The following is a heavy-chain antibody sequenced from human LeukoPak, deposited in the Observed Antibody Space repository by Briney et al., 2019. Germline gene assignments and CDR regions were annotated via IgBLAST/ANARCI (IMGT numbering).Heavy chain of an antibody. CDR3: ASGHYDCSGTRFDY. CDR1: GGSISSYY. J-gene: IGHJ4*02. Sequence: PSETLSLTCTVSGGSISSYYWSWIRQPPGKGLEWIGHIYYSGRIKYNPSLKSRVTISVDTSKNQFSLKLSSVTAADTAVYYCASGHYDCSGTRFDYWGQGTLVTASS. CDR2: IYYSGRI. D-gene: IGHD3-22*01. V-gene: IGHV4-59*01.